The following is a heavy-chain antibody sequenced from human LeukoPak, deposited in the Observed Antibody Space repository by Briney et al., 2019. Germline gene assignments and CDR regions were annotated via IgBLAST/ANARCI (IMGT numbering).Heavy chain of an antibody. V-gene: IGHV1-69*04. CDR2: IIPILGIA. D-gene: IGHD2-2*01. CDR1: GGTFSSYA. CDR3: ARDPCITTSCHRPMSDAFGV. J-gene: IGHJ3*01. Sequence: SVKVSCKASGGTFSSYAISWVRQAPGQGLEWMGRIIPILGIANYAQKFQGRVTITADKSTSTAYMELSSLRSEDTAVYYCARDPCITTSCHRPMSDAFGVWGQGTMVTVSS.